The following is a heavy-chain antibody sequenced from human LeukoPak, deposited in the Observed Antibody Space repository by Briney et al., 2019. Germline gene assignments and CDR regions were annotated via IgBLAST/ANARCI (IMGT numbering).Heavy chain of an antibody. CDR2: IWYDGSNK. CDR1: EFTFSAYA. Sequence: PGRSQRLSCAASEFTFSAYAMHWVRQAPGKGLEWVAGIWYDGSNKYYADSVKGRFTISRDNSKDTLYLQMNSLRAEDTSVYYCTRADWEVYDSPLGYFDYWGQGTLVTVSS. V-gene: IGHV3-33*01. D-gene: IGHD3-3*01. CDR3: TRADWEVYDSPLGYFDY. J-gene: IGHJ4*02.